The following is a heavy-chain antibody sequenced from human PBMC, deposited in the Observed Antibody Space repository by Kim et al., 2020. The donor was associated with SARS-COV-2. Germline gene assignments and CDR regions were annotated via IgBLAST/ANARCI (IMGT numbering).Heavy chain of an antibody. V-gene: IGHV5-51*04. CDR2: MYPGDSDT. D-gene: IGHD2-8*01. CDR3: VRAPSGVSNPHYIDY. Sequence: GESLKISCQGFGYSFTTYWIGWVRQMPGKGLESVGIMYPGDSDTRYSPSFRCHVTISADKPIATAYLQWSSLKASDTAMYYCVRAPSGVSNPHYIDYWGQGTLVTVSS. J-gene: IGHJ4*02. CDR1: GYSFTTYW.